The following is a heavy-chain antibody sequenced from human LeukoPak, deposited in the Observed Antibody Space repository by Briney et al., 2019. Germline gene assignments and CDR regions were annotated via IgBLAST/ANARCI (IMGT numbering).Heavy chain of an antibody. V-gene: IGHV3-21*01. CDR3: ARDMDVDIVTPFDY. CDR1: GFTFSSYS. CDR2: ISSSSSYI. J-gene: IGHJ4*02. D-gene: IGHD5-12*01. Sequence: GGSLRLSCAASGFTFSSYSMNWVRQAPGKGLEWVSSISSSSSYIYYADSVKGRFTISRDNAKNSLYLQMNSLRAEDTAVYYCARDMDVDIVTPFDYWGQGTLVTVSS.